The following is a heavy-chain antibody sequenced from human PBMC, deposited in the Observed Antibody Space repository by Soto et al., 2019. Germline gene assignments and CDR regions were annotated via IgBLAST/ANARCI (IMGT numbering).Heavy chain of an antibody. D-gene: IGHD1-26*01. J-gene: IGHJ4*02. CDR3: ARTYSGSYYPLDY. CDR2: IYHSGRT. Sequence: QVQLQESGPGLVKPSGTLSLTCAVSGGSISSSNWWSWVRQPPGKGLEWIGEIYHSGRTSYNPSLKSRVTISVDKSTNQFSLKLSSVTAADTAVYYCARTYSGSYYPLDYWGQGTLVTVSS. V-gene: IGHV4-4*02. CDR1: GGSISSSNW.